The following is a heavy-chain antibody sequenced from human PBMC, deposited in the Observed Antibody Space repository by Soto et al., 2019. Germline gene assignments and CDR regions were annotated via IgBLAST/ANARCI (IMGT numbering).Heavy chain of an antibody. V-gene: IGHV1-8*01. J-gene: IGHJ4*02. CDR1: GYTFTSYD. Sequence: ASVKVSCKASGYTFTSYDINWVRQATGRGLEWMGWMNPNSGNTGYAQKFQGRVTMTRNTSISTAYMELSSLRSEDTAVYYCARGQDIVVVPAAMYDYWGQGTLVTVSS. D-gene: IGHD2-2*01. CDR2: MNPNSGNT. CDR3: ARGQDIVVVPAAMYDY.